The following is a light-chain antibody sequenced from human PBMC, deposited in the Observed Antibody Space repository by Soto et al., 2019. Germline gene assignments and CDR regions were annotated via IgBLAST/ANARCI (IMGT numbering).Light chain of an antibody. J-gene: IGLJ1*01. Sequence: QSVLPQPASVSGSPGHSVTISCSGTTSDIGSYDHVAWYQQFPGKSPKLIIYAVSDRPSGVSDRFSGSKSGISASLTISGLQTEEEADYYCISYTDRQSYLFGTGTKVTVL. CDR3: ISYTDRQSYL. CDR2: AVS. V-gene: IGLV2-14*03. CDR1: TSDIGSYDH.